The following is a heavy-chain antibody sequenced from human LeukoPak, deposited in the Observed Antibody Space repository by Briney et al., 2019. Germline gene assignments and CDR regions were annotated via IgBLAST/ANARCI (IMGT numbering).Heavy chain of an antibody. CDR2: ISSSSSTI. V-gene: IGHV3-48*04. CDR1: GFTFSSYS. J-gene: IGHJ5*02. Sequence: GGSLRLSCAASGFTFSSYSMNWVRQAPGKGLEWVSYISSSSSTIYYADSVKGRFTISRDNAKNSLYLQMNSLRAEDTAVYYCARGSSNWFDPWGQGTLVTVSS. D-gene: IGHD2-15*01. CDR3: ARGSSNWFDP.